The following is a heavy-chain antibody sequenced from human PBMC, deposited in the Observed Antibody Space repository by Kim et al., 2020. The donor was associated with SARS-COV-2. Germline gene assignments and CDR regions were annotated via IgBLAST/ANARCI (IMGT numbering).Heavy chain of an antibody. J-gene: IGHJ3*02. V-gene: IGHV1-69*13. CDR3: ASSLGYFAWLSMADAFDI. D-gene: IGHD3-9*01. CDR1: GCTFSSYA. Sequence: SVKVSCKASGCTFSSYAISWVRQAPGQGLEWMGGIIPIFGTANYTQKFQGRVTITADASTSTAYMELSSLRSEDTAVYYCASSLGYFAWLSMADAFDIWGQGTMVTVSS. CDR2: IIPIFGTA.